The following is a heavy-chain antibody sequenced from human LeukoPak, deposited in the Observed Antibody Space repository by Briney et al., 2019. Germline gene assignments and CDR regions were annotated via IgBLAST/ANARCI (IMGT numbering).Heavy chain of an antibody. CDR3: ATGVPAAMLPYYFDY. Sequence: HRASVKVSCKVSGYTLTELSMHWVRQAPGKGLEWMGGFDPEDGETIYAQKFLGRVTMTEDTSTDTAYMELSSLRSEDTAVYYCATGVPAAMLPYYFDYWGQGTLVTVSS. CDR2: FDPEDGET. J-gene: IGHJ4*02. V-gene: IGHV1-24*01. CDR1: GYTLTELS. D-gene: IGHD2-2*01.